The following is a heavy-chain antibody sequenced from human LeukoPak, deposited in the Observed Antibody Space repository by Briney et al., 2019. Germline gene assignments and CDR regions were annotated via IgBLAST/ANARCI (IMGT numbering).Heavy chain of an antibody. CDR2: IKSKTDGGTT. CDR1: GFTFSNAW. D-gene: IGHD3-22*01. CDR3: DLESIVVVDY. J-gene: IGHJ4*02. V-gene: IGHV3-15*01. Sequence: PGGSLRLSCAASGFTFSNAWMSWVRQAPGKGLEWVGRIKSKTDGGTTDYAAPVKGRFTISRDDSKNTLYLQMNSLKTEDTAVYTTDLESIVVVDYWGQRTLVTVSS.